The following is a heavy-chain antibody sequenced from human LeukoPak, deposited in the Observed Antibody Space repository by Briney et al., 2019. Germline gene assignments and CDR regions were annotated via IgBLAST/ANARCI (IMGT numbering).Heavy chain of an antibody. J-gene: IGHJ6*03. CDR1: GCTFSSYS. Sequence: GGSLRLPCAPSGCTFSSYSMNWVRQAPGRGLEWVSYISSSSSTIYYADSVKGRFTISRDNAKNSLYLQMNSLRAEDTAVYYCARDPRALYYYYYMDVWGKGTTVTVSS. CDR3: ARDPRALYYYYYMDV. V-gene: IGHV3-48*01. CDR2: ISSSSSTI.